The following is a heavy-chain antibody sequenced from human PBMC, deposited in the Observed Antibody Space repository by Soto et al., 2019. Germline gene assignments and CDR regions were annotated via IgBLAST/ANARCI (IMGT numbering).Heavy chain of an antibody. D-gene: IGHD3-9*01. V-gene: IGHV3-23*01. CDR1: VFTFISYA. Sequence: GWSLRLSCASSVFTFISYAMSWVRQAPGKGLEWVSAISGSGGSTYYADSVKGRFTISRDNSKNTLYLQMNSLRAEDTAVYYCAKPRDYTYYDILTGAYWGQGTLVTVSS. CDR2: ISGSGGST. J-gene: IGHJ4*02. CDR3: AKPRDYTYYDILTGAY.